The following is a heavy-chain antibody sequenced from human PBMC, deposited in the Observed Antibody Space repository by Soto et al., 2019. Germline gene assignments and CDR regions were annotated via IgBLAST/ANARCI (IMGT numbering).Heavy chain of an antibody. D-gene: IGHD3-16*01. J-gene: IGHJ6*02. CDR2: IWSDGSVR. CDR1: GFSFSTYG. Sequence: GGSLRLSCATSGFSFSTYGMHWVRRGPGKGLEWVAVIWSDGSVRYYGDSVKGRFSISRDSSRNTVFLQMRSLKVEDTAVYYCARGGSRAISYQNYHGMDVWGQRTKVSVSS. CDR3: ARGGSRAISYQNYHGMDV. V-gene: IGHV3-33*01.